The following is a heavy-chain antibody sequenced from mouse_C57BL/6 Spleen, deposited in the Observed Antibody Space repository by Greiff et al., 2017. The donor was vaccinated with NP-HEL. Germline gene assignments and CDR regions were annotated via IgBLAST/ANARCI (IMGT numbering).Heavy chain of an antibody. D-gene: IGHD1-1*01. Sequence: EVKLVESGPELVKPGASVKISCKASGYTFTDYYMNWVKQSHGKSLEWIGDINPNNGGTSYNQKFKGKATLTVDKSSSTAYMELRSLTSEDSAVYYCARSGTTVVATDYWGQGTTLTVSS. CDR2: INPNNGGT. J-gene: IGHJ2*01. V-gene: IGHV1-26*01. CDR1: GYTFTDYY. CDR3: ARSGTTVVATDY.